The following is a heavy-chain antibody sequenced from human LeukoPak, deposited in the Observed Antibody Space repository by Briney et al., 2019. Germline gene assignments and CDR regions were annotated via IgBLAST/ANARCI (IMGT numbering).Heavy chain of an antibody. CDR1: GFSLSNHL. J-gene: IGHJ6*02. CDR3: ARGHYGLDV. Sequence: GGSLRLSCAASGFSLSNHLVTWVRQAPGKGPEWVAHINVDGSEKDFFDSVRGRVTISRDNSKNSVYLQMNTLRVEGTAVYHCARGHYGLDVWGQGTTVTVSS. CDR2: INVDGSEK. V-gene: IGHV3-7*01.